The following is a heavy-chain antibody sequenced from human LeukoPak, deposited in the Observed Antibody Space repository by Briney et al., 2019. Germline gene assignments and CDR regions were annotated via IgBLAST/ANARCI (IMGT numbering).Heavy chain of an antibody. Sequence: GGSLRLSCAASGFTFSSFAMTWVRQAPGKGLEWVSAISGSGGSTYHADSVKGRFTISRDNSKNTLYLQMNSLRAEDTAVYYCARLRSTGGLDCWGQGTLVTVSS. D-gene: IGHD2-21*02. CDR3: ARLRSTGGLDC. V-gene: IGHV3-23*01. CDR2: ISGSGGST. J-gene: IGHJ4*02. CDR1: GFTFSSFA.